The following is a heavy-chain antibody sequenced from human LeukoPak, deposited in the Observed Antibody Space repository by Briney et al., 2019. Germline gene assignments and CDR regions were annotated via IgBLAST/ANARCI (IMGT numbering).Heavy chain of an antibody. V-gene: IGHV4-39*07. CDR1: GGSISSSSYY. CDR2: IYYSGST. CDR3: AREGAAAGTSPFDY. J-gene: IGHJ4*02. Sequence: SETLSLTCTVSGGSISSSSYYWGWIRQPPGKGLEWIGSIYYSGSTYYNPSLKSRVTISVDTSKNQFSLKLSSVTAADTAVYYCAREGAAAGTSPFDYWGQGTLVTVSS. D-gene: IGHD6-13*01.